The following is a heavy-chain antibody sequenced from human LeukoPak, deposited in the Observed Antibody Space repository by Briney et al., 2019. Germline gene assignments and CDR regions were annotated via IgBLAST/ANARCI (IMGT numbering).Heavy chain of an antibody. CDR3: AAGWVCSGGSCYYYFDY. V-gene: IGHV1-58*02. CDR1: GSTFTSSA. J-gene: IGHJ4*02. D-gene: IGHD2-15*01. Sequence: GTSVKVSCKASGSTFTSSAMQWVRQARGQRLEWIGWIVVGSGNTNYAQKFQERVTITRDMSTSTAYMELSSLRSEDTAVYYCAAGWVCSGGSCYYYFDYWGQGTLVTASS. CDR2: IVVGSGNT.